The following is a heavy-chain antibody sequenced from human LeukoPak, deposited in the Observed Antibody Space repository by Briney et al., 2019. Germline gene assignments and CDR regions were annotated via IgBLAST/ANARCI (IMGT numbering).Heavy chain of an antibody. CDR2: ISWNSGSI. Sequence: GGSLRLSCAASGFTFDDYAMHWVRQAPGKGLEWVSGISWNSGSIGYADSVKGRFTISRDNAKNSLYLRMNSLRAEDMALYYCAKASGHIVVVPAFDYWGQGTLVTVSS. J-gene: IGHJ4*02. CDR1: GFTFDDYA. D-gene: IGHD2-2*01. V-gene: IGHV3-9*03. CDR3: AKASGHIVVVPAFDY.